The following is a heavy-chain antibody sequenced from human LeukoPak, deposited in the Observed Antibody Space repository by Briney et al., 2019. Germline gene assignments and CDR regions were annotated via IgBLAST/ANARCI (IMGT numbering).Heavy chain of an antibody. CDR1: GYTFTSYG. V-gene: IGHV1-46*01. J-gene: IGHJ4*02. Sequence: ASVKVSCKASGYTFTSYGISWVRQAPGQGLEWMGIINPSGGSTSYAQKFQGRVTMTRDTSTSILYMELSSLRSEDTAVYYCARRGTVADNNYFDYWGQGTLVTVSS. CDR3: ARRGTVADNNYFDY. D-gene: IGHD6-19*01. CDR2: INPSGGST.